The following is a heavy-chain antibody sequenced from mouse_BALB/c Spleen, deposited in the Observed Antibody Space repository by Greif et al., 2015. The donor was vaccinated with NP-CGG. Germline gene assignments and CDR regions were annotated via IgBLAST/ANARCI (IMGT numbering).Heavy chain of an antibody. D-gene: IGHD1-1*01. CDR3: ATDYYGSSGFAY. V-gene: IGHV14-3*02. CDR1: GFNIKDTY. J-gene: IGHJ3*01. CDR2: IDPANGNT. Sequence: VQLQQSGAELVKPGASVKLSCTASGFNIKDTYMPWVRQRPEQGLEWIGRIDPANGNTKYDPKFQGKATITADTSSNTACLQLSSRTSEGTAVYFRATDYYGSSGFAYWGHGTLVTVSA.